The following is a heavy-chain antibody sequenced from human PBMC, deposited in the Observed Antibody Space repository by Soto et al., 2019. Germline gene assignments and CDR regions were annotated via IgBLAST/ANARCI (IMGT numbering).Heavy chain of an antibody. CDR2: IYHSGTT. CDR1: GGSIGSSACY. V-gene: IGHV4-39*01. D-gene: IGHD3-3*01. Sequence: PLEILSLTCTVSGGSIGSSACYWGWIRQPPGKGLEWIGSIYHSGTTYYNPSLTSRVSISVDTSKNQFSLKLSSVTAADTAVYYCTTGLTIFGVVISSGDYWGQGILVTVSS. J-gene: IGHJ4*02. CDR3: TTGLTIFGVVISSGDY.